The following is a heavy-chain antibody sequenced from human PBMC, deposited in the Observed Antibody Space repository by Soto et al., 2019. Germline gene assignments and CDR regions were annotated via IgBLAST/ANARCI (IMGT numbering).Heavy chain of an antibody. CDR2: ILQDGNNK. D-gene: IGHD3-10*01. CDR3: ARDDEDGSYCDLGY. Sequence: QVQLVESGGGVVQPGRSLRLSCAASGFTISNYIMHWVRQAPGKGLEWVAMILQDGNNKYYADSVKGRFTISRDNSKNTLYLQMNSLRTEDTAMYYCARDDEDGSYCDLGYWGQGTLVTVSS. V-gene: IGHV3-30-3*01. CDR1: GFTISNYI. J-gene: IGHJ4*02.